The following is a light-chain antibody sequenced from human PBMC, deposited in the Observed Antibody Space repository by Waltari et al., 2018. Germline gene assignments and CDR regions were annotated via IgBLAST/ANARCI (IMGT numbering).Light chain of an antibody. CDR1: QSVSTF. CDR3: QQFGSSPRT. V-gene: IGKV3-20*01. J-gene: IGKJ1*01. CDR2: GTS. Sequence: EIVLTQSPGTLSLSPGERATLSCRASQSVSTFLAWYQQKPGQAPRPLIYGTSSRATGIPDRFSGSGSGTDFTLTVSRLEPEDFAVYYCQQFGSSPRTFGQGTKVEIK.